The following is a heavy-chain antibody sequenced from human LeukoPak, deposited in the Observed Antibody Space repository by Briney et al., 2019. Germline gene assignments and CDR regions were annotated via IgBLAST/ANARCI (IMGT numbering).Heavy chain of an antibody. V-gene: IGHV3-7*01. Sequence: PGGSLRLSCAASGFTFSSYWMSWVRQAPGKGLEWVANIKQDGSEKYYVDSVKGRFTISRDNAKNTLYLQMNSLRAEDTAVYYCARAIPYYYDSSGYSLDYWGQGTLVTVSS. J-gene: IGHJ4*02. CDR1: GFTFSSYW. CDR3: ARAIPYYYDSSGYSLDY. D-gene: IGHD3-22*01. CDR2: IKQDGSEK.